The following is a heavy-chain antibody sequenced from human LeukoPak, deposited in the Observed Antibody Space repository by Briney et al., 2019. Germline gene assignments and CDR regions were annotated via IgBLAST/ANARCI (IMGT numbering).Heavy chain of an antibody. CDR2: IYYSGST. CDR1: GGSISSYY. V-gene: IGHV4-59*12. Sequence: SETLSLTCTVSGGSISSYYWSWIRQPPGKGLEWIGYIYYSGSTYYNPSLKSRVTISVDTSKNQFSLKLSSVTAADTAVYYCARDLMVRGLHIWGQGTMVTVSS. CDR3: ARDLMVRGLHI. J-gene: IGHJ3*02. D-gene: IGHD3-10*01.